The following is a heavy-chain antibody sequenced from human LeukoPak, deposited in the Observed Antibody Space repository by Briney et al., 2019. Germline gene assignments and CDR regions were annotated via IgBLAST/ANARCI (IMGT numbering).Heavy chain of an antibody. CDR3: AREGSTSGTNWFDP. V-gene: IGHV4-34*01. CDR1: GGSFSDFY. D-gene: IGHD3-10*01. J-gene: IGHJ5*02. Sequence: PSETLSLTCAVYGGSFSDFYCTWIRQPPGKGLEWIGEINHSGNTKYNPSLKSRVTISVDTSKNQFSLKLTSVTAADTAVYYCAREGSTSGTNWFDPWGQGTLVTVSS. CDR2: INHSGNT.